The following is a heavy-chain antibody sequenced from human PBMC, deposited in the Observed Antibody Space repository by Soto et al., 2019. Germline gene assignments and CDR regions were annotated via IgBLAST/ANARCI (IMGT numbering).Heavy chain of an antibody. CDR3: ARVEDSNFPFDY. V-gene: IGHV3-33*01. D-gene: IGHD4-4*01. J-gene: IGHJ4*02. CDR2: IWYDGSNK. CDR1: GFTFSSYG. Sequence: GGSLRLSCAASGFTFSSYGMHWVRQAPGKGLEWVAVIWYDGSNKYYADSVKGRFTISRDNSKNTLYLQMNSLRAEDTAVYYCARVEDSNFPFDYWGQGTLVTVSS.